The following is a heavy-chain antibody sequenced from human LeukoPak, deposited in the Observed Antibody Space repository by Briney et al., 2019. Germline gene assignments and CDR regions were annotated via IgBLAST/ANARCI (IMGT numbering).Heavy chain of an antibody. Sequence: PGGSLRLSCAASGFTFSSYAMSWVRQAPGKGLEWVSAISGSGGSTYYADSVKGRFTISRDNSKNTLHLQMNSLRAEDTAVYYCAKDRHRLTRRGGYYFDYWGQGTLVTVSS. V-gene: IGHV3-23*01. CDR3: AKDRHRLTRRGGYYFDY. D-gene: IGHD2-2*01. CDR1: GFTFSSYA. CDR2: ISGSGGST. J-gene: IGHJ4*02.